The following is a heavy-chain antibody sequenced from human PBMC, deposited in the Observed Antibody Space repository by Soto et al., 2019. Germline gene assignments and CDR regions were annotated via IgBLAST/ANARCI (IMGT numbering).Heavy chain of an antibody. CDR1: GFSFSSYT. J-gene: IGHJ5*02. CDR3: AKDRMGASGWFDP. CDR2: VSGNGGNT. D-gene: IGHD1-26*01. Sequence: VGSLRLSCVASGFSFSSYTMNWARQAPGKGLGWVSGVSGNGGNTYYADSVKGRFSISRDNSKNTLYLQLNSLRAEDTAIYYCAKDRMGASGWFDPWGQGTPVT. V-gene: IGHV3-23*01.